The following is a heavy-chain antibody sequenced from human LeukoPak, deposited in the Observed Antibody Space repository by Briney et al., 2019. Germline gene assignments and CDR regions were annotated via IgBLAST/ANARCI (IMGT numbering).Heavy chain of an antibody. V-gene: IGHV3-33*01. D-gene: IGHD1-7*01. CDR1: GFTLSSFG. J-gene: IGHJ5*01. CDR3: VRGVGVSRFNYRDS. CDR2: IWYDASNK. Sequence: GGSLTLSCAASGFTLSSFGMHWVRQAPGKGLEWVGVIWYDASNKYYADSVNGRSTISRDNSKNTLYLQMNSLRDDDTAVYYCVRGVGVSRFNYRDSWGQGTVVIVSS.